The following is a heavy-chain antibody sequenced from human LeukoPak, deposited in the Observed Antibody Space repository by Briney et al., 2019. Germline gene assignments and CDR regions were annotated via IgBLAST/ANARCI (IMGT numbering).Heavy chain of an antibody. CDR3: ARHGSYYYYMDV. Sequence: KPSETLSLTCTVSGGSISSSSNYRGWIRQPPGKGLEWIGTIYYSGSTYYNPSLKSRVTISVDTSKLQFSLMLTSVTAADTAVYYCARHGSYYYYMDVWGKGTTVTVSS. V-gene: IGHV4-39*01. J-gene: IGHJ6*03. CDR1: GGSISSSSNY. CDR2: IYYSGST. D-gene: IGHD3-16*01.